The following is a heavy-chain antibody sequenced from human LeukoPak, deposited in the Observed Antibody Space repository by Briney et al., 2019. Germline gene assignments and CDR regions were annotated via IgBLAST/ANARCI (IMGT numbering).Heavy chain of an antibody. Sequence: PSETLSLTCTVSGGSISNYYWSWVRQPPGKGLDWIGYIYYSGSTNYNPSLKSRVTISVDTSRNQFSLKLSSVTAADTAVYYCARHEKSSGWYYDYWGQGTLVTVS. J-gene: IGHJ4*02. V-gene: IGHV4-59*08. CDR2: IYYSGST. CDR1: GGSISNYY. CDR3: ARHEKSSGWYYDY. D-gene: IGHD6-19*01.